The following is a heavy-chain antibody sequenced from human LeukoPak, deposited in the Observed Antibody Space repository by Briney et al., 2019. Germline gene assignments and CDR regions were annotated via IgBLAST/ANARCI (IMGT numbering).Heavy chain of an antibody. CDR2: IIPIFGTA. CDR3: ARGGYSNYDNWFDP. Sequence: SVKVSCKASGGTFSSYAISWVRQAPGQGLEWMGGIIPIFGTANYAQKFQGRVTITTDESTSTAYMELSSLRSEDTAVYYCARGGYSNYDNWFDPWGQGTLVTVSS. V-gene: IGHV1-69*05. J-gene: IGHJ5*02. D-gene: IGHD4-11*01. CDR1: GGTFSSYA.